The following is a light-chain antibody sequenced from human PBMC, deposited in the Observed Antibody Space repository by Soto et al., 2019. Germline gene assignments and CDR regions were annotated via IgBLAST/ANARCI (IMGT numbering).Light chain of an antibody. Sequence: DIQLTQSPSTLSASVGDKVIITCWASHDVANYLAWYQQKPGEAPKHLIYEASNLRSGVPSRFSGSGSGTEFTLTITGLQSDDFATYYCQQYKDYSPVCSFGQGTKVEIK. CDR1: HDVANY. CDR3: QQYKDYSPVCS. CDR2: EAS. V-gene: IGKV1-5*01. J-gene: IGKJ2*04.